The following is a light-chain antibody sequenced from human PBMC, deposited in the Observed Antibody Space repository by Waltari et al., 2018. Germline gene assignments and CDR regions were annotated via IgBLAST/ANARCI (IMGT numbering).Light chain of an antibody. Sequence: DIVMTQSPDSLAASLGERATINCKSSQSVLYSSNNKNYLAWYQQKPGQPPKLLIYWASTRESGAPDRFSGSGSGTDFTLTISSLQAEDVAVYYCQQYYDTPYTFGQGTKLEIK. J-gene: IGKJ2*01. CDR2: WAS. V-gene: IGKV4-1*01. CDR3: QQYYDTPYT. CDR1: QSVLYSSNNKNY.